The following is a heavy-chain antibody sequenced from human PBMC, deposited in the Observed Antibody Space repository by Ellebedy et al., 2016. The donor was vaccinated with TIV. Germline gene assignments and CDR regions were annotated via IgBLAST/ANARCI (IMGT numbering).Heavy chain of an antibody. CDR3: ARSLMIFSFDKCYFDF. J-gene: IGHJ2*01. Sequence: SETLSLTCTVSGGSISGSSYYWGWIRQPPGKGLEWIGNIFDTGSTYYNPSLKTRVIISVDTSKNQFSLKLSSVTAADTAVSYCARSLMIFSFDKCYFDFWGRGTLVTVSS. CDR1: GGSISGSSYY. D-gene: IGHD3/OR15-3a*01. CDR2: IFDTGST. V-gene: IGHV4-39*01.